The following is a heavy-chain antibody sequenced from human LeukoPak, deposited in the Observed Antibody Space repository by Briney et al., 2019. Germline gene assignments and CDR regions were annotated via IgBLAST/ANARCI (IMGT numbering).Heavy chain of an antibody. CDR1: GGSISSGGYY. V-gene: IGHV4-30-4*01. CDR3: ARRVRGVRVMHYFDY. Sequence: SQTLSLTCTVSGGSISSGGYYWSWIRQPPGKGLEWIGYIYYSGSTYYNPSLKSRATISVDTSKNQFSLKLSSVTAADTAVYYCARRVRGVRVMHYFDYWGQGTLVTVSS. CDR2: IYYSGST. J-gene: IGHJ4*02. D-gene: IGHD3-10*01.